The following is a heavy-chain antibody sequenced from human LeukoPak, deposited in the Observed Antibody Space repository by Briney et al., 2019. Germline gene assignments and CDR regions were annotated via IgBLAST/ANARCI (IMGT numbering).Heavy chain of an antibody. Sequence: SETLSLTCTVSGGSISSGGYYWSWIRQHPGKGLERIGYIYYSGGTYYNPSLKSRVTISVDTSKNQFSLKLSSVTAADTAVYYCARVVVVPAAIDYYYGKDVWGQGTTVTVSS. CDR1: GGSISSGGYY. V-gene: IGHV4-61*08. D-gene: IGHD2-2*01. CDR3: ARVVVVPAAIDYYYGKDV. J-gene: IGHJ6*02. CDR2: IYYSGGT.